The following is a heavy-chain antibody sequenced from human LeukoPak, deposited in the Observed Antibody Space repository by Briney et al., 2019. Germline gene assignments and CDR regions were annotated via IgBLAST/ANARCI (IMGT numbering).Heavy chain of an antibody. D-gene: IGHD3-3*01. Sequence: SETLSLTCTVSGGSISSYYWGWIRQPPGKGLEWIGSIYYSGSTYYNPSLKSRVTISVDTSKDQFSLKLSSVTAADTAVYYCAREGVAGVVTGVDYWGQGALVTVSS. J-gene: IGHJ4*02. CDR2: IYYSGST. V-gene: IGHV4-39*07. CDR3: AREGVAGVVTGVDY. CDR1: GGSISSYY.